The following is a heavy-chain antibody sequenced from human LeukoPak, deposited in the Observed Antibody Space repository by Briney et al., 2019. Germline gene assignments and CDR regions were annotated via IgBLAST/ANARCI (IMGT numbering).Heavy chain of an antibody. CDR1: GGTFSGYY. CDR2: SYYTGRT. V-gene: IGHV4-34*11. D-gene: IGHD1-1*01. Sequence: SGTLSLTCAVYGGTFSGYYWSWIRQPPGKGLEWIGYSYYTGRTNYNPSLKSRVTISVDPSKNQFSLNLSAVTAADTAVYYCARLERRQEAFDIWGQGTMLTVSS. CDR3: ARLERRQEAFDI. J-gene: IGHJ3*02.